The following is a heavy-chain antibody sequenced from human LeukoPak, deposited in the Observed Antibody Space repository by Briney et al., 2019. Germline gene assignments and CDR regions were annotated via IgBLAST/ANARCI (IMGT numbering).Heavy chain of an antibody. CDR1: GFTFSDYY. D-gene: IGHD3-10*01. Sequence: GGSLRLSCAASGFTFSDYYMSWIRQAPGKGLEWVSYISSSGSTIYYADSVKGRFTISRDNAKNSLYLQMNSLRAEDTAVYYCASTYGSGRNYYYYGMDVWGQGTTVTVSS. J-gene: IGHJ6*02. V-gene: IGHV3-11*01. CDR3: ASTYGSGRNYYYYGMDV. CDR2: ISSSGSTI.